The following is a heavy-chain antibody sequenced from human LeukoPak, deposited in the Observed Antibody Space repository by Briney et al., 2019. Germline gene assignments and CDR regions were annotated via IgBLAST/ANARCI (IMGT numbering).Heavy chain of an antibody. J-gene: IGHJ4*02. CDR2: IYYSGST. Sequence: SEPLSLTCTVSGGSISSSSYYWGWIRQPPGKGLEWIGSIYYSGSTYYNPSLKSRVTISVDTSKNQFSLRLSSVTAADTAVYYCASHRRYTTGSEEFDYWGQGALVTVSS. CDR1: GGSISSSSYY. D-gene: IGHD2/OR15-2a*01. CDR3: ASHRRYTTGSEEFDY. V-gene: IGHV4-39*01.